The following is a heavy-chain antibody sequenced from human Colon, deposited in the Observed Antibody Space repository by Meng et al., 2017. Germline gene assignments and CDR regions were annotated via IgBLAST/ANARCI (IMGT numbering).Heavy chain of an antibody. Sequence: QGQLVRSGAEGKKPGASLMVSCKASGYTFTTYGISWMRQAPGQGLEWMGWISTYDDNTNYVEKFRGRVTMTTDTSTNTAYMELRSLRSDDTAVYYCARDNPGDYVWDYWGQGTLVTVSS. CDR1: GYTFTTYG. V-gene: IGHV1-18*01. CDR3: ARDNPGDYVWDY. D-gene: IGHD4-17*01. J-gene: IGHJ4*02. CDR2: ISTYDDNT.